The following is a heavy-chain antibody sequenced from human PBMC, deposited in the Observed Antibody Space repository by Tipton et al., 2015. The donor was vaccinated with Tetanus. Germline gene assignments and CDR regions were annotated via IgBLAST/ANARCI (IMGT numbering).Heavy chain of an antibody. D-gene: IGHD5-24*01. CDR2: IIPIFGST. CDR3: AKASKMATNWYHFDC. CDR1: GDIFTNYA. V-gene: IGHV1-69*01. J-gene: IGHJ4*02. Sequence: QLVQSGAEIKKPGSSVKVSCKPSGDIFTNYAITWVRQAPGQGFEWMGGIIPIFGSTKYAQKFQGRVTITADQSTNTVYMDVSTLQSEDTAVYFCAKASKMATNWYHFDCWGQGTLVTVSS.